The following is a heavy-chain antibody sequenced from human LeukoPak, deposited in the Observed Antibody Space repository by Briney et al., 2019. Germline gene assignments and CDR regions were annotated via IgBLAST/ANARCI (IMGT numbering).Heavy chain of an antibody. V-gene: IGHV1-46*01. Sequence: GASVKVSCSASGYTFTSYYIHLVRQAPGQGLEGMGIINPSGGSTSYAQKFQGRVTMTRDTSTSTVYMELSSLRSEDTAEYYCARLPKGGSLVAGSDYWGQGSLVTVSS. D-gene: IGHD6-19*01. CDR1: GYTFTSYY. CDR3: ARLPKGGSLVAGSDY. CDR2: INPSGGST. J-gene: IGHJ4*02.